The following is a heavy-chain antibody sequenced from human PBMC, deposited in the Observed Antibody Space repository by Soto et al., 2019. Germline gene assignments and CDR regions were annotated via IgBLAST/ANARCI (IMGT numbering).Heavy chain of an antibody. CDR1: GYTFTGYY. CDR3: ARDLGPEGYQTLNQTGFED. D-gene: IGHD2-2*01. CDR2: INPNSGGT. J-gene: IGHJ4*02. Sequence: ASVKVSCKASGYTFTGYYMHWVRQAPGQGLEWMGWINPNSGGTNYAQKFQGRVTMTRDTSISTAYMELSRLRSDDTAVYYCARDLGPEGYQTLNQTGFEDWGQGTLVTVSS. V-gene: IGHV1-2*02.